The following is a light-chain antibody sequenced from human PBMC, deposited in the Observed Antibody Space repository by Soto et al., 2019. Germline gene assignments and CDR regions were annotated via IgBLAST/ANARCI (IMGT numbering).Light chain of an antibody. CDR1: QSVLYSSNNKNY. CDR2: WAS. Sequence: DIVMTQSPDSLAVSLGERATINCKSSQSVLYSSNNKNYLAWYQQKPGQPPKLLIYWASTRESGVPDRFSGSGSGTDFTLTISSLQPEDFAVYYCQQSYSTLYTFGQGTNLEIK. V-gene: IGKV4-1*01. J-gene: IGKJ2*01. CDR3: QQSYSTLYT.